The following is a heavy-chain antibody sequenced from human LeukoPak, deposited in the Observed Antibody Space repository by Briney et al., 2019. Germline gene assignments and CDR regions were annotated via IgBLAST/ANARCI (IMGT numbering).Heavy chain of an antibody. V-gene: IGHV3-21*01. D-gene: IGHD5-18*01. CDR3: ARGRGYSYGHGFDY. Sequence: GGSLRLSCAASGFTFSSYSMNWVRQAPGKGLEWVSSISSSSSYIYYADSVKGRFTISRDNAKNSLYLQMNSLRAEDTAVYYCARGRGYSYGHGFDYWGQGTLVTVSS. CDR1: GFTFSSYS. J-gene: IGHJ4*02. CDR2: ISSSSSYI.